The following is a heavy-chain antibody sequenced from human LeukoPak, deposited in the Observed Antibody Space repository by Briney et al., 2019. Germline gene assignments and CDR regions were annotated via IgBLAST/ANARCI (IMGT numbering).Heavy chain of an antibody. CDR3: ATGSSRYYYYMDV. Sequence: SETLSLTCTVSGGSIRSNSYYWGWIRQPPGKGLEWIGSIYFSGNTYYNPSLKSRVTISVDASKNQFSLKLSSVTAADTAVYYCATGSSRYYYYMDVWGKGTTVTVSS. D-gene: IGHD3-10*01. J-gene: IGHJ6*03. V-gene: IGHV4-39*01. CDR2: IYFSGNT. CDR1: GGSIRSNSYY.